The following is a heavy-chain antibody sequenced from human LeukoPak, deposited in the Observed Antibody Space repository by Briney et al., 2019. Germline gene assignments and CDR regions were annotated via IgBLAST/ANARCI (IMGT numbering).Heavy chain of an antibody. CDR1: GYTFTTSD. Sequence: ASVKVSCTASGYTFTTSDINWVRHATGQGLEWMGWMNPNSGKTGSAQKFQGRLTMTKNTSTSTAYMEVTGLKFEDTAIYYCARGRPGPAGAGTYDFWGQGTLITVSS. CDR2: MNPNSGKT. J-gene: IGHJ4*02. D-gene: IGHD6-13*01. CDR3: ARGRPGPAGAGTYDF. V-gene: IGHV1-8*01.